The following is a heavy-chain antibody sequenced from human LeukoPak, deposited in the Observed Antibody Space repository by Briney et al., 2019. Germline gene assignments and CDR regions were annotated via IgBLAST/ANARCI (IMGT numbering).Heavy chain of an antibody. Sequence: GGSLRLSCAVSGLTFSDHFMDWVRQAPGKGLEWVGRIRNRGDSYSTGYGAAVKGRFTISRDDSQSTLYLQMNNMETEDTAVYYCTDLGTPYWGQGTPVTVSS. J-gene: IGHJ4*02. CDR2: IRNRGDSYST. CDR3: TDLGTPY. V-gene: IGHV3-72*01. CDR1: GLTFSDHF.